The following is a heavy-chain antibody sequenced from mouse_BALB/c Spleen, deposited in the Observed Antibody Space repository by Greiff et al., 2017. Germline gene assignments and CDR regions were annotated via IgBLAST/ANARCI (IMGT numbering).Heavy chain of an antibody. D-gene: IGHD2-14*01. Sequence: VQGVESGAELAKPGASVKMSCKASGYTFTSYWMHWVKQRPGQGLEWIGYINPSTGYTEYNQKFKDKATLTADKSSSTAYMQLSSLTSEDSAVYYCAREVRDWGQGTTLTVSS. CDR3: AREVRD. J-gene: IGHJ2*01. CDR1: GYTFTSYW. V-gene: IGHV1-7*01. CDR2: INPSTGYT.